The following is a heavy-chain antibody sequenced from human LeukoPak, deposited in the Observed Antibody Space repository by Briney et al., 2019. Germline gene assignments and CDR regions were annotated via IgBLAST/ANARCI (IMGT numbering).Heavy chain of an antibody. D-gene: IGHD4-17*01. CDR2: ISSGSSAI. J-gene: IGHJ4*02. V-gene: IGHV3-21*01. CDR1: GFTFTTYS. Sequence: GGSLRLSCEASGFTFTTYSMTWVRQAPGKGLEWVSIISSGSSAIFSADALKGRFTISRDDAKNLLYLDMNSLKAEDTAVYYCARGHTAVTRHFDFWGQGTLVTVSS. CDR3: ARGHTAVTRHFDF.